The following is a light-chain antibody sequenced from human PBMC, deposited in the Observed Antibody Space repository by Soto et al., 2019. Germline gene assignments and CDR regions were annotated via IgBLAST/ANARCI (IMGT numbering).Light chain of an antibody. Sequence: QSALTQPPSASGSPGQSVTISCTGTSSDVGGYNYVSWYQQHPGKAPKLVIYDVSKRPSGVPDRFSGSKSGNTASLTVSGLQAEDEANYYCSSYAGSNNLVFGGGTQLTVL. CDR3: SSYAGSNNLV. J-gene: IGLJ3*02. V-gene: IGLV2-8*01. CDR1: SSDVGGYNY. CDR2: DVS.